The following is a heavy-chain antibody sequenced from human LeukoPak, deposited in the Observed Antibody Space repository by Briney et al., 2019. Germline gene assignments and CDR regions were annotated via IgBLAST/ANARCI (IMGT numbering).Heavy chain of an antibody. CDR1: GGSISSYY. Sequence: PSETLSLTCTVSGGSISSYYWSWIRQPPGKGLEWIGYIYYSGNTNYNPSLKSRVTISVETSKNQFSLKLSSVTAADTAVYYCARQGGYIAPLALWGQGTLVTASA. CDR3: ARQGGYIAPLAL. J-gene: IGHJ4*02. D-gene: IGHD6-13*01. V-gene: IGHV4-59*08. CDR2: IYYSGNT.